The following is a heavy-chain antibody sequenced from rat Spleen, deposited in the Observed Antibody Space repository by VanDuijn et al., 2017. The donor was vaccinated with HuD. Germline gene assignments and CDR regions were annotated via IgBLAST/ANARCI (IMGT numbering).Heavy chain of an antibody. CDR1: GFTFSDYY. V-gene: IGHV5-25*01. D-gene: IGHD1-1*01. CDR3: ARHGPNLLLQWGYFDY. J-gene: IGHJ2*01. CDR2: ISTGGGST. Sequence: EVQLVESGGGLVQPGRSLKLSCAASGFTFSDYYMAWVRQAPKKGLEWVAYISTGGGSTYYRDSVKGRFTISRDNAKRTLYLQMDSLRSEDTATYYCARHGPNLLLQWGYFDYWGQGVMVTVSS.